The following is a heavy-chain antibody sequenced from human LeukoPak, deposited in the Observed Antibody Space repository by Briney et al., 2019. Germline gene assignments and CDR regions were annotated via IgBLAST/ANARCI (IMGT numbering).Heavy chain of an antibody. CDR1: GFTFSSYS. D-gene: IGHD1-26*01. Sequence: GGSLRLSCAASGFTFSSYSMNWVRQAPGKGLGWGSYISSSSTIYYADSVKGRFTISRDNAKNSLYLQMNSLRAEDTAVYYCARIYSGSYYPSIFDYWGQGTLVTVSS. J-gene: IGHJ4*02. CDR2: ISSSSTI. CDR3: ARIYSGSYYPSIFDY. V-gene: IGHV3-48*01.